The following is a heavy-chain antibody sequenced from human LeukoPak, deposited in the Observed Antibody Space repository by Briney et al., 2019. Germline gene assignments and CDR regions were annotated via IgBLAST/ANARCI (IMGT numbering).Heavy chain of an antibody. J-gene: IGHJ4*02. CDR2: IYYSGST. V-gene: IGHV4-59*07. D-gene: IGHD3-9*01. CDR3: ARVTGYMIEDYFDY. Sequence: SHTLSLTCAVYGASFSGYYWSWIRQPPGKGLELLGYIYYSGSTNYNPSLKSRVTISVDTSKNQFSLKLRSVTAADTAVYYCARVTGYMIEDYFDYWGQEILVTVS. CDR1: GASFSGYY.